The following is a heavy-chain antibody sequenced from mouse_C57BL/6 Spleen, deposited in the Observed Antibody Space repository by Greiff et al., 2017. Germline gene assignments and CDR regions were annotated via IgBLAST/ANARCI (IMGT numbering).Heavy chain of an antibody. CDR2: FSGGGGNN. CDR1: GFTFSSYT. D-gene: IGHD3-2*02. V-gene: IGHV5-9*01. CDR3: ARQGTAHPAWFAY. J-gene: IGHJ3*01. Sequence: DVMLVESGGGLVKPGGSLKLSCAASGFTFSSYTMSWVRQTPEKRLEWVATFSGGGGNNYYPDSVKGRFTISRDNAKNTLYLQMSSSRAEDTALYYWARQGTAHPAWFAYWGQGTLVTVSA.